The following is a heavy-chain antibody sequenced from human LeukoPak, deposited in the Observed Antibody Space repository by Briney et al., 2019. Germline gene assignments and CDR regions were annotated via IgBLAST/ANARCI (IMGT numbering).Heavy chain of an antibody. D-gene: IGHD2-2*01. V-gene: IGHV3-30*18. Sequence: PGGSLRLSCAASGFTFSSYGMHWVRQAPGKGLEWVAVISYDGSNRYYADSVKGRFTISRDNSKNTLYLQMNSLRAEDTAVYYCAKTGYYSSTSCYAFDYWGQGTLVTVSS. CDR3: AKTGYYSSTSCYAFDY. CDR2: ISYDGSNR. CDR1: GFTFSSYG. J-gene: IGHJ4*02.